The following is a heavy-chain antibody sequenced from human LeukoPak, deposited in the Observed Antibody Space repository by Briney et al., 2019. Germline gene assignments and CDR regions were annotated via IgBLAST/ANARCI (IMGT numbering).Heavy chain of an antibody. CDR1: GFIFSTYA. CDR2: ISSIGDVT. D-gene: IGHD3-22*01. V-gene: IGHV3-23*01. J-gene: IGHJ5*01. CDR3: AKDRPNYYGSNGHYYRRDGDS. Sequence: PGGSLRLSCAASGFIFSTYAMSWVRQAPGKGLEWVSAISSIGDVTYYVGSVKGRLTISRDNSKNTLYLQMDNLRAEDTAIYYCAKDRPNYYGSNGHYYRRDGDSRGQGALVTVSS.